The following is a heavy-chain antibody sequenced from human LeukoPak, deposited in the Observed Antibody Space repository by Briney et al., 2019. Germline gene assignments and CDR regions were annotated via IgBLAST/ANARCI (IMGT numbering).Heavy chain of an antibody. J-gene: IGHJ4*02. D-gene: IGHD6-13*01. V-gene: IGHV3-30*18. CDR2: ISYDGSNK. Sequence: GRSLRLSCAASGFTFSSYGMHWVRQAPGKGLEWVAVISYDGSNKYYADSVKGRFTIPRDNSKSTLYLQINSLRAEDTAVYYCAKRAAAGDGAFDYWGQGTLVTVSS. CDR1: GFTFSSYG. CDR3: AKRAAAGDGAFDY.